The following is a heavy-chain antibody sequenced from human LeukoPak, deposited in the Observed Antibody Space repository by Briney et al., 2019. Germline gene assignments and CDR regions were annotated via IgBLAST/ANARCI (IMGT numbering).Heavy chain of an antibody. D-gene: IGHD3-10*01. CDR2: ISGSGGST. V-gene: IGHV3-23*01. J-gene: IGHJ5*02. Sequence: GGSLRLSCAASGFTFSSYAMRWVRQAPGKGLEWVSGISGSGGSTSYADSVKGRFTVSRDNSKNTLYLQMNSLRAEDTAVYYCARDSRGNWFDPWGQGTLVTVSS. CDR1: GFTFSSYA. CDR3: ARDSRGNWFDP.